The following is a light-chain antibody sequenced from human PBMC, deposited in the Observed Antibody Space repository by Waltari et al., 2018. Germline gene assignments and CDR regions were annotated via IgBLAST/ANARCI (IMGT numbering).Light chain of an antibody. Sequence: QSALTQPASVSGSRGQSITISCTGTTSDVGSYKYFSWYQQHPDKAPKRMIYDVSKRPSGVSNRFSGSKSGNTASLTISGLQAEDEADYYCTSYTSSNTYVFGTGTKVTVL. CDR2: DVS. CDR1: TSDVGSYKY. J-gene: IGLJ1*01. CDR3: TSYTSSNTYV. V-gene: IGLV2-14*01.